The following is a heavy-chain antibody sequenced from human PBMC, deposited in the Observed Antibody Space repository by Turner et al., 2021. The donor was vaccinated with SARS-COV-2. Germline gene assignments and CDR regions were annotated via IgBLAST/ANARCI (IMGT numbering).Heavy chain of an antibody. Sequence: DVQLVESGGGCVQPGRSLRLTCAASGVNFGKSAMHWVRQGPGKGLEWVAGINWSSGTIHYADSVEGRFSISRDNAKNSVYLQMSSLRVEDTAVYYCVKDQVSANMKTFEYWGQGTLVTVSS. CDR2: INWSSGTI. V-gene: IGHV3-9*01. CDR1: GVNFGKSA. CDR3: VKDQVSANMKTFEY. D-gene: IGHD2-8*01. J-gene: IGHJ4*02.